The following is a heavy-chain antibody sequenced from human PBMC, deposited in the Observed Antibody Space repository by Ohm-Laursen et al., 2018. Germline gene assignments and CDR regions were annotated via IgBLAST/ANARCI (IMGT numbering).Heavy chain of an antibody. CDR3: ARDLGSYYDSSGFDY. J-gene: IGHJ4*02. CDR1: GFTFNSYS. V-gene: IGHV3-21*01. CDR2: ISSSSSYI. Sequence: SLRLSCTASGFTFNSYSMNWVRQAPGKGLEWVSSISSSSSYIYYADSVKGRFTISRDNAKNSLYLQMNSLRAEDTAVYYCARDLGSYYDSSGFDYWGQGTLVTVSS. D-gene: IGHD3-22*01.